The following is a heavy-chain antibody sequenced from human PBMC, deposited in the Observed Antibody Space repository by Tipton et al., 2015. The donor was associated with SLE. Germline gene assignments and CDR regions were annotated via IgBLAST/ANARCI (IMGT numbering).Heavy chain of an antibody. V-gene: IGHV3-30*18. D-gene: IGHD6-13*01. CDR3: AKDLQQLAYDAFDI. CDR1: GFTFSSYA. Sequence: SLRLSCAASGFTFSSYAMSWVRQAPGKGLEWVSVISSEGSDKHYADSVKGRFTISRDNSKNTLYLQMNSLRAEDTAVYYCAKDLQQLAYDAFDIWGQGTMVTVSS. J-gene: IGHJ3*02. CDR2: ISSEGSDK.